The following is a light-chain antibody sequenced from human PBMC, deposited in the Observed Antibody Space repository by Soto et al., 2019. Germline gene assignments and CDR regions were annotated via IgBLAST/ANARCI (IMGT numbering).Light chain of an antibody. CDR2: EVS. V-gene: IGLV2-14*01. Sequence: QSVLTQPASVSGSPGQSITISCTGTSSDVGGYDYVSWYQEHPGKAPKLVIFEVSNRPSGISTRFSGSKSGNTASLTISELHADDEADYYCSSYTTSSTSVFGTGTKLTVL. CDR1: SSDVGGYDY. CDR3: SSYTTSSTSV. J-gene: IGLJ1*01.